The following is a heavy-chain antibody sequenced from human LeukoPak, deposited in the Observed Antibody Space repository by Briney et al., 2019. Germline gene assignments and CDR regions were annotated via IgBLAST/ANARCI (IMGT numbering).Heavy chain of an antibody. CDR2: MNPNSGNT. CDR3: ARLSIAVAGSFDY. CDR1: GYTFTSYD. Sequence: ASVKVSCKXSGYTFTSYDINWVRQATGQGLEWMGWMNPNSGNTGYSQKFQGRVTMTRNTSISTAYMELSSLRSEDTAVYYCARLSIAVAGSFDYWGQGTLVTVSS. V-gene: IGHV1-8*01. J-gene: IGHJ4*02. D-gene: IGHD6-19*01.